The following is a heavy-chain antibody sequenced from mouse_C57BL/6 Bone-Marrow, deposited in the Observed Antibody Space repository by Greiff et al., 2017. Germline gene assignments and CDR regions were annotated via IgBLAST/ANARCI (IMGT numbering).Heavy chain of an antibody. J-gene: IGHJ4*01. CDR1: GFTFSDYG. V-gene: IGHV5-15*01. CDR2: ISNLAYSI. CDR3: ARHRRASRAMDY. Sequence: EVKVVESGGGLVQPGGSLKLSCAASGFTFSDYGMAWVRQAPRKGPEWVAFISNLAYSIYYADTVTGRFTISRGNAKNTLYLEMSSLRSEDTAMYYCARHRRASRAMDYGGQGTSVTVSS. D-gene: IGHD6-1*01.